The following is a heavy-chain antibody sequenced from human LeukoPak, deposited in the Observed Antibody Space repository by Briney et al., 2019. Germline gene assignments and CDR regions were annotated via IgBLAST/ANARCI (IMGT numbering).Heavy chain of an antibody. CDR3: AQSNY. V-gene: IGHV3-73*01. J-gene: IGHJ4*02. CDR2: IRSKADNYAT. CDR1: GFTFRGSP. Sequence: GGSLRLSCAASGFTFRGSPILWVRQASGKGLEWVGRIRSKADNYATAYAASVQGRCTISRDDSKSTAYLQLNSLKTEDTAVYYCAQSNYWGQGGLVTVSS.